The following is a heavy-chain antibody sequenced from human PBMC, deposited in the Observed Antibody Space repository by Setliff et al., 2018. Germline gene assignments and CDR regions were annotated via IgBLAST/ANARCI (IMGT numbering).Heavy chain of an antibody. V-gene: IGHV4-39*06. Sequence: PSETLSLTCTVSGGSISSHGFYWGWIRQPPGEGLEWVGSFYFGENTHYNPSLKSRRTISVDTSKTQFALKLSSVTAADMAVYYCAGEDFDDWGQGTLVTVSS. J-gene: IGHJ4*02. CDR3: AGEDFDD. CDR2: FYFGENT. CDR1: GGSISSHGFY.